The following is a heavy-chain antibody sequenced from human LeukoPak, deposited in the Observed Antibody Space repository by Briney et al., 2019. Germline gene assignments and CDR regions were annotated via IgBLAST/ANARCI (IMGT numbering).Heavy chain of an antibody. V-gene: IGHV4-59*01. D-gene: IGHD6-19*01. CDR1: GFTFNDYY. CDR3: ARRKYSSGWYFDY. J-gene: IGHJ4*02. Sequence: GSLRLSCAASGFTFNDYYMSWIRQPPGKGLEWIGYIYYSGSTNYNPSLKSRVTISVDTSKNQFSLKLSSVTAADTAVYYCARRKYSSGWYFDYWGQGTLVTVSS. CDR2: IYYSGST.